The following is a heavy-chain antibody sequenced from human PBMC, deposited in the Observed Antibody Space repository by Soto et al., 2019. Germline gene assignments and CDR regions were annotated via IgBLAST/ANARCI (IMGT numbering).Heavy chain of an antibody. V-gene: IGHV4-59*08. CDR3: ARRYGPGFDY. CDR2: IYYSGST. CDR1: GGSISSYY. Sequence: KASETLSLTCTVSGGSISSYYWSWIRQPPGKGLEWIGYIYYSGSTNYNPSLKSRVTISVDTSKNQFSLKLSSVTAADTAVYYCARRYGPGFDYWGQGTLVTVSS. D-gene: IGHD4-17*01. J-gene: IGHJ4*02.